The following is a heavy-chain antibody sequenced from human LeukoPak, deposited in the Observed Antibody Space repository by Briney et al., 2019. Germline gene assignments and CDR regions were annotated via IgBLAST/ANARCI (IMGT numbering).Heavy chain of an antibody. CDR2: IYYSGST. D-gene: IGHD3-22*01. V-gene: IGHV4-39*07. CDR3: ARDPPYYYDSSGYEYYFDY. CDR1: GGSISSSSYY. J-gene: IGHJ4*02. Sequence: PSETLSLTCTVSGGSISSSSYYWGWIRQPPGKGLEWIGSIYYSGSTYYNPSLKSRVTISVDTSKNQFSLKLSSVTAADTAVYYCARDPPYYYDSSGYEYYFDYWGQGTLVTVSS.